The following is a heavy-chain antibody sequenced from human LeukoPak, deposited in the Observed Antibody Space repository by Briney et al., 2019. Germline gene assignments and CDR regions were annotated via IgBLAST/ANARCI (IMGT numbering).Heavy chain of an antibody. V-gene: IGHV1-8*01. D-gene: IGHD1-26*01. J-gene: IGHJ5*02. CDR1: GYAFTSYD. CDR3: ARGGASADARRFDP. Sequence: ASVKVSCKASGYAFTSYDINWVRQASGQGLEWMGWLNPNSGNTGYARKFKGRVTITSSTSTSTVFMELGSLTSEDTAVYYCARGGASADARRFDPWGQGTLVTVSS. CDR2: LNPNSGNT.